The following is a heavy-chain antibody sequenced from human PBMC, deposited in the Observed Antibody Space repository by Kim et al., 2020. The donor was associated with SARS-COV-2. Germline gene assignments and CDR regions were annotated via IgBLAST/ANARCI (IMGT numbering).Heavy chain of an antibody. J-gene: IGHJ3*02. Sequence: GGSLRLSCAASGFTFDDYAMHWVRQAPGKGLEWVSGISWNSGSIGYADSVKGRFTISRDNAKNSLYLQMNSLRAEDTALYYCAKLTDLSSSWTMSGFDIWGQGTMVTVSS. CDR3: AKLTDLSSSWTMSGFDI. V-gene: IGHV3-9*01. CDR2: ISWNSGSI. CDR1: GFTFDDYA. D-gene: IGHD6-13*01.